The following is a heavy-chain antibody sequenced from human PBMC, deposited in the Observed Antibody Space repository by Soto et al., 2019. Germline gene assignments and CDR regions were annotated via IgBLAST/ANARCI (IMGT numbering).Heavy chain of an antibody. CDR2: IYHSGST. CDR1: GGSISSGNW. CDR3: ARAEGGNYYGMDV. Sequence: SETLSLTCAVSGGSISSGNWWSWVRQPPGKGLEWIGEIYHSGSTNYNPSLKSRVTISVDKSKNQFSLKLSSVTAADTAVYYCARAEGGNYYGMDVWGQGTKVTVSS. V-gene: IGHV4-4*02. D-gene: IGHD3-16*01. J-gene: IGHJ6*02.